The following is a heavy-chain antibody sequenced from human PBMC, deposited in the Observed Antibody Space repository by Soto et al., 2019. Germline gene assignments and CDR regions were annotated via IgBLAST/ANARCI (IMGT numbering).Heavy chain of an antibody. CDR1: GFTFSSYA. V-gene: IGHV3-23*01. D-gene: IGHD3-3*01. J-gene: IGHJ4*02. Sequence: EVQLLESGGGLVQPGGSLRLSCAASGFTFSSYAMSWVRQAPGKGLEWVSAISGSGGSTYYADSLKGRFTISRDNSKNTLYLQMNRLTAEDTAVYYCAKATDYDFWSGYACHFDYWGQGTLVTFSS. CDR3: AKATDYDFWSGYACHFDY. CDR2: ISGSGGST.